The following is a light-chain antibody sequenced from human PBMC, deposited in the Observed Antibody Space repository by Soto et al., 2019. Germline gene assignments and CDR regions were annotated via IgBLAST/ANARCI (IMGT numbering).Light chain of an antibody. Sequence: IQMTQSPSALSASVGDTVTITCRASQSIISWLAWYQQKPGQALKLLIYEASNLKSGVPSRFSGSESGTEFTLTISSLQPDDFATYYCQQHNNYPFTFGPGTKVDIK. CDR1: QSIISW. CDR3: QQHNNYPFT. CDR2: EAS. V-gene: IGKV1-5*03. J-gene: IGKJ3*01.